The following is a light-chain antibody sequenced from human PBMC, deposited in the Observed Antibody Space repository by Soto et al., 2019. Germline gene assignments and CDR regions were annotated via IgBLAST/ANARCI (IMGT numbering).Light chain of an antibody. J-gene: IGLJ3*02. CDR2: SNS. V-gene: IGLV1-44*01. CDR1: SSNIGNNP. Sequence: QSVLTQPPSASGTPGQRVTISCSGSSSNIGNNPVNWYQQLPGTAPKLLIYSNSHRPSGVPDRFSGSKSGPSASLAISGLQSEDEADYYCAAWDDSLTGSGVFGGGTQLTVL. CDR3: AAWDDSLTGSGV.